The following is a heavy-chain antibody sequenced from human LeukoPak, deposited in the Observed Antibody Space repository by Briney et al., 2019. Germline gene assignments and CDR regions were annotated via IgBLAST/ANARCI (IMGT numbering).Heavy chain of an antibody. CDR3: VKDTNNPGVAGGDY. Sequence: RGSLRLSCAASGFTFSSYAMSWVRQTPGKGLEWVSAISGSGGSTYYADSVKGRFTISRDNSKNTLYLQMSSLRAEDRAVYYCVKDTNNPGVAGGDYWGQGTLVTVSS. J-gene: IGHJ4*02. CDR2: ISGSGGST. D-gene: IGHD6-19*01. V-gene: IGHV3-23*01. CDR1: GFTFSSYA.